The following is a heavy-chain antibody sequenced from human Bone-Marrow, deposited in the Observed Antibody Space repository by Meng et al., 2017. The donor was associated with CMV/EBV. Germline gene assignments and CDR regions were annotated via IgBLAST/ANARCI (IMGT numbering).Heavy chain of an antibody. Sequence: SETLSLTCTVSGGSISSSSYYWGWIRQPPGKGLEWIGSIYYSGSTYYNPSLKSRVTISVDTSKNQFSLKLSSVTAADTAVYYCATYYYDSSGYYPLGYWGQGTLVTVSS. D-gene: IGHD3-22*01. CDR3: ATYYYDSSGYYPLGY. CDR2: IYYSGST. CDR1: GGSISSSSYY. V-gene: IGHV4-39*01. J-gene: IGHJ4*02.